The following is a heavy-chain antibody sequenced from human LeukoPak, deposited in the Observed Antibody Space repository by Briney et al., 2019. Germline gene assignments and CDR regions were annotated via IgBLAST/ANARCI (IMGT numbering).Heavy chain of an antibody. CDR2: IYYSGST. V-gene: IGHV4-39*01. D-gene: IGHD5-24*01. J-gene: IGHJ2*01. CDR3: ACQDKDGYNFGWYFDL. Sequence: PSETLSLTCTVSGGSISSSSYYWGWIRQPPGKGLEWIGSIYYSGSTYYNPSLKSRVTISVDTSKNQFSLKLSSVTAADTAVYYCACQDKDGYNFGWYFDLWGRGTLVTVSS. CDR1: GGSISSSSYY.